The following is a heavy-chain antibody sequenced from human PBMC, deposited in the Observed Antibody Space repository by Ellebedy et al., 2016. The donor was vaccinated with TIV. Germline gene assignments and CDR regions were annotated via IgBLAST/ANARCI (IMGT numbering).Heavy chain of an antibody. CDR2: IYYSGST. J-gene: IGHJ3*02. V-gene: IGHV4-61*05. Sequence: SETLSLTCTVSGYSISSGYYWGWIRQPPGKGLEWIGYIYYSGSTNYNPSLKSRVTISVDTSKNQFSLKLSSVTAADTAVYYCARGYSGYDIRFAFDIWGQGTMVTVSS. D-gene: IGHD5-12*01. CDR3: ARGYSGYDIRFAFDI. CDR1: GYSISSGYY.